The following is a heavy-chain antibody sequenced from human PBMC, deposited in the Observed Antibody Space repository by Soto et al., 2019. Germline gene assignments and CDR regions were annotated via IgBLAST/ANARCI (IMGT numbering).Heavy chain of an antibody. D-gene: IGHD2-2*01. CDR3: ARAAANIDY. CDR1: GGSISSSGSY. J-gene: IGHJ4*02. Sequence: SETLSLTFTVSGGSISSSGSYWSWIRQHPGKGLEWIGYISYSGSTVYNPSLESRVTISVDTSKNQFSLNLSSVTAADTAVYYCARAAANIDYWGQGTLVTVSS. V-gene: IGHV4-31*03. CDR2: ISYSGST.